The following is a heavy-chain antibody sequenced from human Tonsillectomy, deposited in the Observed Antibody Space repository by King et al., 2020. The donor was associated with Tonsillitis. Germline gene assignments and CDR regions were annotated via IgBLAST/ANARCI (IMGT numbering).Heavy chain of an antibody. CDR3: AKEYIGGWPFDY. Sequence: EVQLVESGGDLVQPGGSLRLSCAASGFTFSSYAISWVRQAPGKGLEWVSSSRGSGGATYYADSVKGRFTISRDNSKNTLSLQMNSLRAEDTALYYCAKEYIGGWPFDYWGQGALVTVSS. CDR1: GFTFSSYA. V-gene: IGHV3-23*04. J-gene: IGHJ4*02. CDR2: SRGSGGAT. D-gene: IGHD6-19*01.